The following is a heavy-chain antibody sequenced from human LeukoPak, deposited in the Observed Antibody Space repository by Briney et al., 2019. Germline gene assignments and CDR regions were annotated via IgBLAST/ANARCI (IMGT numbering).Heavy chain of an antibody. J-gene: IGHJ6*02. D-gene: IGHD4-17*01. CDR1: GFTFSNYA. CDR2: TWFDGSNK. V-gene: IGHV3-33*08. CDR3: ARDTVETMDV. Sequence: PRGSLRLSCAPSGFTFSNYAMHWVRQAPGPGLEGVALTWFDGSNKYYADSVKGRFSISRDNSKNTLFLQMNSRRAEDTAVYYWARDTVETMDVWGQGTTVTVSS.